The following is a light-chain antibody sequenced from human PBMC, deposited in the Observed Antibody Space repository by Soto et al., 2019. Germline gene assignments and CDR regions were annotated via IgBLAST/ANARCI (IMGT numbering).Light chain of an antibody. CDR1: SSNVGGYNY. J-gene: IGLJ2*01. CDR3: CSYAASYTLV. Sequence: QSALTQPRSVSASPGQSVTTSCTGTSSNVGGYNYVSWYQQNPGKAPKLMIYDASKRPPGVPDRFSGSKSGNAASLTISGLQAEDEADYYCCSYAASYTLVFGGGTKLTVL. V-gene: IGLV2-11*01. CDR2: DAS.